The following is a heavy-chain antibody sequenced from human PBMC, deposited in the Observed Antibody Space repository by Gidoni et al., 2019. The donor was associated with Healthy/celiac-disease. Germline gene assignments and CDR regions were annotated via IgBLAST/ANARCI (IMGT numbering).Heavy chain of an antibody. CDR2: ISSSGNTI. CDR3: ARSFTMVPLYYFDY. Sequence: EVQLVESGGGLVQPGGSLRLSCAASGFTFSSYEMNWVRQAQGKGLEWGSYISSSGNTIYYADSVKGRFTISRDNAKNSLYLQMNSLRAEDTAVYYCARSFTMVPLYYFDYWGQGTLVTVSS. D-gene: IGHD3-10*01. V-gene: IGHV3-48*03. J-gene: IGHJ4*02. CDR1: GFTFSSYE.